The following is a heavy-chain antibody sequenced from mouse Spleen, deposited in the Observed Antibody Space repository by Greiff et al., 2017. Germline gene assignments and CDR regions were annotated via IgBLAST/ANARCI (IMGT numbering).Heavy chain of an antibody. CDR2: INPGSGGT. CDR1: GYAFTNYL. D-gene: IGHD1-1*02. V-gene: IGHV1-54*01. J-gene: IGHJ1*01. Sequence: VQLQQSGAELVRPGTSVKVSCKASGYAFTNYLIEWVKQRPGQGLEWIGVINPGSGGTKYNEKFKSKATLTVDKPSSTAYMQLSSLTSEDSAVYYCARNYHWYFDVWGAGTTVTVSS. CDR3: ARNYHWYFDV.